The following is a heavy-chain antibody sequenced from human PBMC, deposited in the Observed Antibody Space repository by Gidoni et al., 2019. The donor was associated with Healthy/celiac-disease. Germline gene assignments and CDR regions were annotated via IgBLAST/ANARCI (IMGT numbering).Heavy chain of an antibody. CDR2: IDPSDSYT. D-gene: IGHD2-15*01. CDR3: ARPYCSGGSCYALDI. V-gene: IGHV5-10-1*03. Sequence: EVQLVQSGAAVKKPGESLRISCTGSGYTFISNWISWVRQMPGKGLEWMGRIDPSDSYTTYSPSFQGHVTISADKSISTAYLQWSSLKAWDTAMYYCARPYCSGGSCYALDIWGQGTMVTVSS. J-gene: IGHJ3*02. CDR1: GYTFISNW.